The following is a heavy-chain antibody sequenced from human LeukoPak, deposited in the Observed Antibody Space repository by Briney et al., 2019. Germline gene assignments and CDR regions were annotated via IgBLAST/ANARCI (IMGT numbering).Heavy chain of an antibody. Sequence: PGGSLRLSCAASGFTFSSYWMSWVRQAPGKGLEWVAGINWNGGNTGYSDSVKGRFTISRDNAKNSLYLQMNSLRDEDTAVYYCARDKVVGATFFDYWGQGTLVTVSS. CDR2: INWNGGNT. CDR1: GFTFSSYW. V-gene: IGHV3-20*04. J-gene: IGHJ4*02. D-gene: IGHD1-26*01. CDR3: ARDKVVGATFFDY.